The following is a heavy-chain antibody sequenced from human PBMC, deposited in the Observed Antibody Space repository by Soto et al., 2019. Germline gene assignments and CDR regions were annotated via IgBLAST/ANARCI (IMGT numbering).Heavy chain of an antibody. CDR2: IIPIFGTA. CDR3: ARDRRDCRGGSCGLDP. V-gene: IGHV1-69*13. D-gene: IGHD2-15*01. CDR1: GGTFSSYA. J-gene: IGHJ5*02. Sequence: SVKVSCKASGGTFSSYAISWVRQAPGQGLEWMGGIIPIFGTANYAQKYQGRVTITADESTSTAYMELSSLRSEETAVYYCARDRRDCRGGSCGLDPWGQGTLVTVSS.